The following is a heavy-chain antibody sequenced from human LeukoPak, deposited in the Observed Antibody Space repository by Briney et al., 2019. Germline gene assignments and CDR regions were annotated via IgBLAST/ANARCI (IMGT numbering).Heavy chain of an antibody. Sequence: PRGSLRLSCAASGFTFSRYWMSWVRQAPGKGLEWVANIKEDGSAKYYVDSVKGRFTISRDNAKNSVYLQMNSLRAEDTAVYYCATSYDSSGCEWGQGTLVTVSS. J-gene: IGHJ4*02. CDR3: ATSYDSSGCE. CDR1: GFTFSRYW. V-gene: IGHV3-7*01. CDR2: IKEDGSAK. D-gene: IGHD3-22*01.